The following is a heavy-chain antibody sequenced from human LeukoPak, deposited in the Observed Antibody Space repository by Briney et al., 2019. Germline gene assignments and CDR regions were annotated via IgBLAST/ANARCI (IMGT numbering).Heavy chain of an antibody. CDR3: ARLGSYHDF. CDR2: INHSGST. CDR1: GGSFSGYY. V-gene: IGHV4-34*01. J-gene: IGHJ4*02. D-gene: IGHD1-26*01. Sequence: SETLSLTCAVYGGSFSGYYWSWIRQPPGKGLEWIGEINHSGSTNYNPSLKSQVTISVDTSRNQLSLKLPSVTAADTAVYFCARLGSYHDFWGQGALVTVSS.